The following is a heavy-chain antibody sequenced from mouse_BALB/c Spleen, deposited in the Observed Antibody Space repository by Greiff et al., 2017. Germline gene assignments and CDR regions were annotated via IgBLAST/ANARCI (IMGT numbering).Heavy chain of an antibody. V-gene: IGHV1-63*02. J-gene: IGHJ1*01. D-gene: IGHD3-1*01. CDR3: ARGGATGYFDV. Sequence: VQLQQSGAELVRPGTSVKISCKASGYTFTNYWLGWVKQRPGHGLEWIGDIYPGGGYTNYNEKFKGKATLTADTSSSTAYMQLSSLTSEDSAVYFCARGGATGYFDVWGAGTTVTVSS. CDR2: IYPGGGYT. CDR1: GYTFTNYW.